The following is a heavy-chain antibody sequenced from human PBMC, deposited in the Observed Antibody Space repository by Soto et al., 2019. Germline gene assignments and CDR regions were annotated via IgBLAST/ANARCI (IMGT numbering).Heavy chain of an antibody. CDR2: INQDGREK. D-gene: IGHD2-15*01. V-gene: IGHV3-7*01. CDR1: GFTFSSNW. J-gene: IGHJ4*02. CDR3: ARSGGPGTVDY. Sequence: EVQLVESGGGLVQPGGSLRLSCAASGFTFSSNWMSWVRQAPGKGLEWVANINQDGREKYYVDSVKGRFTISRDNAENSLYLQMNSLRVEDTAVYFCARSGGPGTVDYWGQGTLVTVSS.